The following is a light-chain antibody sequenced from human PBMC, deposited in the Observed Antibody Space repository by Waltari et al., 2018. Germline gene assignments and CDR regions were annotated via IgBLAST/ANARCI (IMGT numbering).Light chain of an antibody. CDR2: DAA. CDR3: QQYGSSPWT. V-gene: IGKV3-20*01. J-gene: IGKJ1*01. Sequence: FVLTQSPGTLSLSPGERVTLSCRASQSVSSNYLAWYQQKPGQAPRLLIYDAANRASGIRDSFSGSGSGTDCTLTISRLEPEDVAVYYCQQYGSSPWTFGQWTKVEIK. CDR1: QSVSSNY.